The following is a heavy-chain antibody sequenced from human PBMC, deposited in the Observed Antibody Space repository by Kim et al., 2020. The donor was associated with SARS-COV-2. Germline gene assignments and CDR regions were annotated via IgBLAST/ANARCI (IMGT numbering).Heavy chain of an antibody. J-gene: IGHJ5*02. V-gene: IGHV1-3*01. CDR1: GYTFTGYA. CDR2: INAGNGNT. CDR3: ARGGLRVVAATMTSNWFDP. Sequence: ASVKVSCKASGYTFTGYAMHWVRQAPGQRLEWMGWINAGNGNTKYSQKFQGRVTITRDTSASTAYMELSSLRSEDTAVYYCARGGLRVVAATMTSNWFDPWGQGTLVTVSS. D-gene: IGHD2-15*01.